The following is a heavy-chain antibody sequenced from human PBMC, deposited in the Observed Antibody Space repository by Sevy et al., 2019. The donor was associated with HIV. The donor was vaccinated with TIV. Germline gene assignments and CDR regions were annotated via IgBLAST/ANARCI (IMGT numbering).Heavy chain of an antibody. Sequence: ASVKVSCKASGYTFNSFYIHWVRQAPGQGLEWMGWLNPYRGGTHYARKFQGRVTLTRDTSISVAYMDLTSLRSNDTVVYYCVRDRFYGGDSVTFAGDFWGQRTLVTVSS. V-gene: IGHV1-2*02. CDR3: VRDRFYGGDSVTFAGDF. CDR2: LNPYRGGT. CDR1: GYTFNSFY. J-gene: IGHJ4*02. D-gene: IGHD2-21*02.